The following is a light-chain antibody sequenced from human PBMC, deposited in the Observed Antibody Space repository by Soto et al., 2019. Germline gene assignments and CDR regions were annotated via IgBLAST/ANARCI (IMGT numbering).Light chain of an antibody. V-gene: IGLV1-51*01. CDR3: GTWDSSLSAEV. J-gene: IGLJ1*01. Sequence: QSVLTQPPSVSAAPGQMVTISCSGSSSNIGNNYVSWYQQLPGAAPKLLIYDNNKRPSGIPDRFSGSKSGTSATLGITGLQTGDEADYYCGTWDSSLSAEVFGTGTKVTVL. CDR1: SSNIGNNY. CDR2: DNN.